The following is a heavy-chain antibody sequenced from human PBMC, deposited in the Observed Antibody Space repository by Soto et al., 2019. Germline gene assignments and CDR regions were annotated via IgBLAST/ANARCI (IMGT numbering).Heavy chain of an antibody. CDR3: ARVSHRSSTSCYRGDEYFQH. Sequence: SETLSLTCTVSGGSISSGGYYWSWIRQHPGKGLEWIGYIYYSGSTYYNPSLKSRVTISVDTSKNQFSLKLSSVTAADTAVYYCARVSHRSSTSCYRGDEYFQHWGQGTLVTVSS. J-gene: IGHJ1*01. CDR2: IYYSGST. D-gene: IGHD2-2*01. V-gene: IGHV4-31*03. CDR1: GGSISSGGYY.